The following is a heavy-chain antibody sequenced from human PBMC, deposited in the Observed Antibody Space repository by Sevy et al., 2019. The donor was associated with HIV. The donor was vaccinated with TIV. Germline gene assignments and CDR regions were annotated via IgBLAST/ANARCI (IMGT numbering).Heavy chain of an antibody. Sequence: GGSLRLSCAVSGFTLSNYWMSWVRQAPGKGLEWVANIDQDGSDRYYVDSVKGRFTISRDNAKNSLYLQMNSLRDEDTAVYYCARDLFSGSYYENYWGQGTLVTVSS. CDR1: GFTLSNYW. J-gene: IGHJ4*02. CDR2: IDQDGSDR. V-gene: IGHV3-7*01. CDR3: ARDLFSGSYYENY. D-gene: IGHD1-26*01.